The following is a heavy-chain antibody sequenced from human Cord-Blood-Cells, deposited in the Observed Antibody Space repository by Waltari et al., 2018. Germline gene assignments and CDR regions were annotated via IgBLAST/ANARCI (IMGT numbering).Heavy chain of an antibody. V-gene: IGHV3-21*01. J-gene: IGHJ4*02. CDR3: ARAFLRYNWNYDY. Sequence: EVQLVESGGGLVKPGGSLRLSCAASGFTFSSYSMNWVRPAPGKGLEWVSSISSSSSYIDYADSVKGRFTISRDNAKNSLYLQMNSLRAEDTAVYYCARAFLRYNWNYDYWGQGTLVTVSS. CDR2: ISSSSSYI. D-gene: IGHD1-7*01. CDR1: GFTFSSYS.